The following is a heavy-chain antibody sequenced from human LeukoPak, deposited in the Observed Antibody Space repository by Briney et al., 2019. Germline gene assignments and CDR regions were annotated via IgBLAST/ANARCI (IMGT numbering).Heavy chain of an antibody. CDR2: SSAYNGNT. CDR1: GYTFTSYG. CDR3: AREGAVYYDSSGPWFDP. Sequence: EASVKVSCKASGYTFTSYGISWVRQAPGQGLEWMGWSSAYNGNTNYAQKLQGRVTMTTDTSTSTAYMELRSLRSDDTAVYYCAREGAVYYDSSGPWFDPWGQGTLVTVSS. D-gene: IGHD3-22*01. J-gene: IGHJ5*02. V-gene: IGHV1-18*01.